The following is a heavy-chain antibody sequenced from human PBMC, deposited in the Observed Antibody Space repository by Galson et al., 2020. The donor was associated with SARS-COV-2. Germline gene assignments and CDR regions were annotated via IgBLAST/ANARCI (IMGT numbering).Heavy chain of an antibody. D-gene: IGHD3-10*01. CDR2: INHSGST. Sequence: SETLSLTCAVYGGSFSGYYWSSIRQPPGKGLEWIGEINHSGSTNYNPSLKSRVTISVDTSKNQYSLKLSSVTAADTAVYYCARRLNYYYGSGSYYNFPAHFDYWGQGTLVTVSS. CDR1: GGSFSGYY. J-gene: IGHJ4*02. V-gene: IGHV4-34*01. CDR3: ARRLNYYYGSGSYYNFPAHFDY.